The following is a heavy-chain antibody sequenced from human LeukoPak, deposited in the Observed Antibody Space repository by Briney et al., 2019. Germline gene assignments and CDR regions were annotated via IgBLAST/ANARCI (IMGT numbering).Heavy chain of an antibody. CDR2: IGTAGDT. CDR3: ARVSNRWYYGMDV. CDR1: GFTFSSYD. J-gene: IGHJ6*02. Sequence: GGSLRLSCAASGFTFSSYDMYWVRQPTGKGLEWVSAIGTAGDTYHPGSVKGRFTISRENAKNSLYLQMNSLRAGDTAVYYCARVSNRWYYGMDVWGQGTTVTVSS. D-gene: IGHD4-11*01. V-gene: IGHV3-13*01.